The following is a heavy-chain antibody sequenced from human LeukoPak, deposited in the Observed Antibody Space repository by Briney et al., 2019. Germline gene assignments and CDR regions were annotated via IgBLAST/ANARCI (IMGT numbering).Heavy chain of an antibody. D-gene: IGHD3-3*01. CDR1: GFSLSTSGVG. CDR2: IYWDDDK. V-gene: IGHV2-5*02. CDR3: AHPPYYDFWSAKGHSFDY. Sequence: SGATQVKPTQTLTLTCTFSGFSLSTSGVGVGWIRQPPGKALEWLALIYWDDDKRYSPSLKSRLAITQDPPKNQVVLTMTNMDPVDTPTHYSAHPPYYDFWSAKGHSFDYRGQGTLVNVSS. J-gene: IGHJ4*02.